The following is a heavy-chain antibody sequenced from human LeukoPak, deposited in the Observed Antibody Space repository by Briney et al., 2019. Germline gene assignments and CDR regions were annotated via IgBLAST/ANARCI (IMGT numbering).Heavy chain of an antibody. D-gene: IGHD2-8*01. V-gene: IGHV4-39*07. J-gene: IGHJ3*02. CDR1: NASISSNTYY. CDR3: VRADYNGGNPGSFDI. Sequence: SETLSLTCTVSNASISSNTYYRAWIRQPPGKGLEYIGSINYRGSTYYNPSLKSRVTLSVDTSKNQFSLKLNSVTAADTAVYYCVRADYNGGNPGSFDIWGRGTMVTVSS. CDR2: INYRGST.